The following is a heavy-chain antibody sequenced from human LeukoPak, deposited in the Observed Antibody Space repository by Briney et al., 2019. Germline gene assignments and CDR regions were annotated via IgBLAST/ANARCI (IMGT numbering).Heavy chain of an antibody. CDR2: IKSKTDGETT. Sequence: GGSLRLSCAASALTFSNAWMSWVRQAPGKGLEWIGRIKSKTDGETTDYAAPVRGRFTISRDDSKNTLYLQMNRLNTGDTAVYYCITDPGAWQPIWGRGTMVAVSS. J-gene: IGHJ3*02. D-gene: IGHD3-10*01. V-gene: IGHV3-15*01. CDR3: ITDPGAWQPI. CDR1: ALTFSNAW.